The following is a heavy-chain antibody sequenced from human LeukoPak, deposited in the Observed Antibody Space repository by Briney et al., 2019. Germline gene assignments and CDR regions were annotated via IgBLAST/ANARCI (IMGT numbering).Heavy chain of an antibody. V-gene: IGHV4-31*03. CDR2: IKYSGIT. J-gene: IGHJ4*02. CDR3: ARGRIAAAGTRALPYY. Sequence: SETLSLTCTVSGGSINSGGHDWSWIRQHPGQGLEWIGNIKYSGITYYNPSLKRRVTISRDTSKNQFSLKLSSVTAADTAVYYCARGRIAAAGTRALPYYWGQGTLVTVSS. D-gene: IGHD6-13*01. CDR1: GGSINSGGHD.